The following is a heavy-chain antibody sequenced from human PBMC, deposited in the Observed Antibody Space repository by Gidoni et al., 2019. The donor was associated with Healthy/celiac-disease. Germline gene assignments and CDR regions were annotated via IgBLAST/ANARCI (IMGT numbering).Heavy chain of an antibody. CDR3: ARRNIAVARNYYYYYGMDV. D-gene: IGHD6-19*01. CDR1: GYSISSGYY. CDR2: IYHSGRT. J-gene: IGHJ6*02. V-gene: IGHV4-38-2*02. Sequence: QVQLQESGPGLVKPSEPLSLTCTVSGYSISSGYYWGWIRKPPGTGLEWLGSIYHSGRTYYNPSLKSRVTISVDTSKNQFSLKLSSATAADTAVYYCARRNIAVARNYYYYYGMDVWGQGTTVTVSS.